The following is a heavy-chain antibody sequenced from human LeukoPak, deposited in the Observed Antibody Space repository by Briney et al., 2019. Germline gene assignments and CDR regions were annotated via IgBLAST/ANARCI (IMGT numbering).Heavy chain of an antibody. J-gene: IGHJ4*02. V-gene: IGHV3-53*01. CDR1: GFTVSSNY. Sequence: GGSLRLSCAASGFTVSSNYMSWVRQAPGKGLQWVSVIYSGGSTYYADSVKGRFTISRDNSKNTLYLQMNSLRAEDTAVYYCARVRSYGTFDYWGQGTLVTVSS. CDR2: IYSGGST. D-gene: IGHD5-18*01. CDR3: ARVRSYGTFDY.